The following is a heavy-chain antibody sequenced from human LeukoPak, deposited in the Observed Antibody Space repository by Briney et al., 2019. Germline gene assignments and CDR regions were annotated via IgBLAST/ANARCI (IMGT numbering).Heavy chain of an antibody. CDR3: ARHEPYRVPVAGTYYSYPMDV. CDR1: GGSISSYY. D-gene: IGHD6-19*01. Sequence: SETLSLTCSVSGGSISSYYWSWIRQPPGKGLEWIAYTHYSGSTNYNPSLKSRLTISVDTSKNQFSLKLTSVTAADTAVYYCARHEPYRVPVAGTYYSYPMDVWGQGTTVTVSS. V-gene: IGHV4-59*08. CDR2: THYSGST. J-gene: IGHJ6*02.